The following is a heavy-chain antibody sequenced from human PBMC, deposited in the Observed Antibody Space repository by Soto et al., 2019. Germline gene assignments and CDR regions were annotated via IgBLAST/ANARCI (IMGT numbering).Heavy chain of an antibody. J-gene: IGHJ5*02. D-gene: IGHD6-13*01. CDR3: ATVLSSAAAAGWFAP. CDR1: GYTLTESS. Sequence: ASVKLSCKVSGYTLTESSMHWVRQAPGKGLEWMGGFDPEDGETIYAQKFQGRVTMTEDTSTDTAYMELSSLRSEDTAVYYCATVLSSAAAAGWFAPWGQGTLVTVSS. CDR2: FDPEDGET. V-gene: IGHV1-24*01.